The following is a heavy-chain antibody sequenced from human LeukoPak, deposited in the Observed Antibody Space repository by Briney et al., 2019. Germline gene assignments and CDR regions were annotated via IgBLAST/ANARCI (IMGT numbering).Heavy chain of an antibody. CDR3: ARTENYIPEDWFDP. CDR2: INHSGST. Sequence: PSETLSLTCAVYGGSFSGYYWSWIRQPPGKGLEWIGEINHSGSTNYNPSLKSRVTISVDTSKNLFSLKLSSVTAADTAVYYCARTENYIPEDWFDPWGQGTLVTVSS. CDR1: GGSFSGYY. J-gene: IGHJ5*02. D-gene: IGHD5-24*01. V-gene: IGHV4-34*01.